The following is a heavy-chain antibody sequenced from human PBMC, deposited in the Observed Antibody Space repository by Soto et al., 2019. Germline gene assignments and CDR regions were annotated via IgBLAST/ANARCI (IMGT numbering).Heavy chain of an antibody. Sequence: ASVKVCCTASGYTFTGYYMHWVRQAPGQGLEWMGWINPNSGGTNYAQKFQGWVTMTRDTSISTAYMELSRLRSDDTAVYYCAQSRSRPYNWFDPWGQGTLVTVSS. CDR1: GYTFTGYY. CDR2: INPNSGGT. CDR3: AQSRSRPYNWFDP. J-gene: IGHJ5*02. V-gene: IGHV1-2*04.